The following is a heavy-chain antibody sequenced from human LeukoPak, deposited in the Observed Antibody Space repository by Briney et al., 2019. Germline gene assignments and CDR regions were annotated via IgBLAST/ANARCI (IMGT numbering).Heavy chain of an antibody. V-gene: IGHV4-59*01. D-gene: IGHD3-16*01. J-gene: IGHJ3*02. Sequence: SETLSLTCTVSGGSISSYYWSWIRQPPGKGLEWIGYIYYSGSTNYNPSLKSRVTISVDTSKNQFSLKLSSVTAADTAVYYCATPYEYPGAFDIWGQGTMVTVSS. CDR1: GGSISSYY. CDR2: IYYSGST. CDR3: ATPYEYPGAFDI.